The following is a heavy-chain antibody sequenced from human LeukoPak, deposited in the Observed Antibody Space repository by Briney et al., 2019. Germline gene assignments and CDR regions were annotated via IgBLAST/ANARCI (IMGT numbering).Heavy chain of an antibody. Sequence: ASVKVSCKASGYTFTSYNMHWVRQDPGQGLEWMGIINPSGGSTSYAQKFQGRVTMTRDTSTSTVYMELSSLRSEDTAVYYCARTRDDYTHADYWGQGTLVTVSS. J-gene: IGHJ4*02. CDR1: GYTFTSYN. CDR3: ARTRDDYTHADY. CDR2: INPSGGST. V-gene: IGHV1-46*01. D-gene: IGHD5-24*01.